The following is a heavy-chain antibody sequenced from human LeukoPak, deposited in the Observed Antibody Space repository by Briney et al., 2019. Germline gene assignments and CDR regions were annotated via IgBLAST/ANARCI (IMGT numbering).Heavy chain of an antibody. V-gene: IGHV3-30*18. CDR2: ISYDGSNK. CDR1: GFTFSSYG. D-gene: IGHD2-21*02. Sequence: GGSLRLSCAASGFTFSSYGMHWVRQAPGKGLEWVAVISYDGSNKYYADSVKGRFTISRDNSKNTLYLQMNSLRAEDTAVYYCAKDRHIVVVTALASWGQGTTVTVSS. CDR3: AKDRHIVVVTALAS. J-gene: IGHJ6*02.